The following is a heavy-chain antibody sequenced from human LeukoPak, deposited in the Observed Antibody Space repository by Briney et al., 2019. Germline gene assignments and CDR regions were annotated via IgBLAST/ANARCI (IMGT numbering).Heavy chain of an antibody. J-gene: IGHJ5*02. D-gene: IGHD3-3*01. CDR2: IKIDGSEK. V-gene: IGHV3-7*01. Sequence: GGALRLSCADPGFTLSGYTMSWVPQALRKGLGRVANIKIDGSEKYYVDSVKGRFTISRDNAKNSLYLQMNSLRAEDTAVYYCARDRRWRSWGQGTLVTVSS. CDR1: GFTLSGYT. CDR3: ARDRRWRS.